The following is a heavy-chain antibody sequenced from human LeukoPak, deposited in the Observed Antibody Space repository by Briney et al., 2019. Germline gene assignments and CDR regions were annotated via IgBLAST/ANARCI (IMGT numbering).Heavy chain of an antibody. CDR1: GFTFSSYW. D-gene: IGHD3-22*01. J-gene: IGHJ1*01. CDR2: IKSDGST. CDR3: ARAPSEIGGYYPEYFRH. Sequence: PGGSLRLSCAASGFTFSSYWMSWVRQAPGKGLVWVSRIKSDGSTRYADSVKGRFTISRDNAKNTVSLQMNSLRAEDTGVYYCARAPSEIGGYYPEYFRHWGQGTLVTVSP. V-gene: IGHV3-74*01.